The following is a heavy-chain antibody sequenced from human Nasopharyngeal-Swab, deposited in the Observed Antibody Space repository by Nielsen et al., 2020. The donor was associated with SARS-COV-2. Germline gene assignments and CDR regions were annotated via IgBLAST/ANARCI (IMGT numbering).Heavy chain of an antibody. V-gene: IGHV3-53*01. D-gene: IGHD6-19*01. CDR3: ARVGQWLGYYYYGMDV. J-gene: IGHJ6*02. Sequence: GESLKISCAASGFTVSSNYMSWVRQAPGKGLEWVSVIYSGGSTYYADSVKGRFTISRDNSQNTLYLQMSSLRAEDTAVYYCARVGQWLGYYYYGMDVWGQGTTVTVSS. CDR2: IYSGGST. CDR1: GFTVSSNY.